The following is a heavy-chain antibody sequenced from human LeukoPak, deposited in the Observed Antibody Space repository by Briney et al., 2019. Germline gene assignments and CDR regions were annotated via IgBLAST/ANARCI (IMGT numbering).Heavy chain of an antibody. CDR1: GGSFSGYY. D-gene: IGHD3-22*01. CDR2: INHSGST. V-gene: IGHV4-34*01. Sequence: SETLSLICAVDGGSFSGYYCSWIRQPPGNGLEWIGEINHSGSTNYNPSLKSRVTIAVDTSKHQYSLKLSSETAADTAVYYCAIGLSSVLPFDYWGQGSLVTDSS. J-gene: IGHJ4*02. CDR3: AIGLSSVLPFDY.